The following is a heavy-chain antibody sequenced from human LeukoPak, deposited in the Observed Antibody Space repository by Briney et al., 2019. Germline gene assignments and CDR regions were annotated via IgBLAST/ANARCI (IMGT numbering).Heavy chain of an antibody. CDR3: AGGRGSSWYSRQDFDY. V-gene: IGHV4-4*09. CDR2: IYSSGST. J-gene: IGHJ4*02. CDR1: GGSISSYY. Sequence: SETLSLTCTVSGGSISSYYWSWIRQPPGKGLEWIGYIYSSGSTNYNPSLKSRVTISVDTSKNQFSLKLSSVTAADTAVYYCAGGRGSSWYSRQDFDYWGQGTLVTVSS. D-gene: IGHD6-13*01.